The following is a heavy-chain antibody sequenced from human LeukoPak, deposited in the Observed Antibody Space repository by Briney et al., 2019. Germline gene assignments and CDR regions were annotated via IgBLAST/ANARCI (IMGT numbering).Heavy chain of an antibody. CDR3: ARVLRLERPYYYYYMDV. V-gene: IGHV3-7*03. J-gene: IGHJ6*03. Sequence: GGSLRLSCAASGFTFSSYAMSWVRQAPGKGLEWVANIKQDGSEKYYVDSVKGRFTISRDNAKNSLYLQMNSLRAEDTALYHCARVLRLERPYYYYYMDVWGKGTTVTISS. CDR2: IKQDGSEK. CDR1: GFTFSSYA. D-gene: IGHD1-1*01.